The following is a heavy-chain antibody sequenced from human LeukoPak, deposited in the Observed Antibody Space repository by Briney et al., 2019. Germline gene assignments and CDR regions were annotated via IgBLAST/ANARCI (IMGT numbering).Heavy chain of an antibody. V-gene: IGHV4-4*02. CDR1: GGSISSSNW. CDR3: ASGDYDYFDY. J-gene: IGHJ4*02. Sequence: SETLSLTCAVSGGSISSSNWWSWVRQPPGKGLEWIGEIYHSGSTNYNPSLKSRVSILIDKSKNQFSLKLSSVTAADTAVYYCASGDYDYFDYWGLGTLVTVSS. CDR2: IYHSGST. D-gene: IGHD4-17*01.